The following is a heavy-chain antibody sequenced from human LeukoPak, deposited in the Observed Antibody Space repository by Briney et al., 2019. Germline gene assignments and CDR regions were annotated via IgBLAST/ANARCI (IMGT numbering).Heavy chain of an antibody. D-gene: IGHD1-14*01. V-gene: IGHV1-18*01. Sequence: ASVKVSCKASGYTSTNYGLSWVRQAPGQGLEWMGWIRVSNGDTYYSLNLRGRVTMTTDTSTSTAYMELRSLRSDDTAVYYCARESNRDDAFDIWGQGTMVTVSS. CDR2: IRVSNGDT. J-gene: IGHJ3*02. CDR1: GYTSTNYG. CDR3: ARESNRDDAFDI.